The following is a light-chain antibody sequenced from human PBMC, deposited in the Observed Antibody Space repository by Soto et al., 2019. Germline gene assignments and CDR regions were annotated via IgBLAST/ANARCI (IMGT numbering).Light chain of an antibody. Sequence: DIVMTQSPDSLAVSLGERATINCKSSQSVLYSSNNKNYLAWYQQKPGQPPKLLIYWASTRESWVPDRFSGSGSGTGFTLTISSLQAEDVAVYYCQQYFSTPLTFGGGTKVEIK. V-gene: IGKV4-1*01. CDR2: WAS. CDR1: QSVLYSSNNKNY. CDR3: QQYFSTPLT. J-gene: IGKJ4*01.